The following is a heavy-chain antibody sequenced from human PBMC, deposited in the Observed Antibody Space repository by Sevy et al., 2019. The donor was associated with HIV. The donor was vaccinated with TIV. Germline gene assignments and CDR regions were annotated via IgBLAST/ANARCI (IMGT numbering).Heavy chain of an antibody. J-gene: IGHJ5*02. V-gene: IGHV1-24*01. CDR1: GYSLSKLS. Sequence: ASVKVSCKVFGYSLSKLSMHWVRQAPGKGLEWMGSLDPGNGEITYAQTLQGRVTMTEDPSTDTAYMELSSQTSEDTATYYCATVGLGYYSGSSYYQGDWFDPWGQGTLVTVSS. CDR3: ATVGLGYYSGSSYYQGDWFDP. D-gene: IGHD2-15*01. CDR2: LDPGNGEI.